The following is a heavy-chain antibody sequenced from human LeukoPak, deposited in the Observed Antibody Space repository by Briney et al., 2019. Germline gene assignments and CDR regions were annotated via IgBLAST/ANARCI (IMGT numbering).Heavy chain of an antibody. CDR1: GYSFISYW. CDR3: ARIDCSSASCLYYYGMDV. V-gene: IGHV5-10-1*01. J-gene: IGHJ6*02. Sequence: GESLKISWKGSGYSFISYWINWGRQMPGKGLEWVGRIDPSDSYTNYSPSFQGHVTISADKSISTAYLQWSSLKASDTAMYYCARIDCSSASCLYYYGMDVWGQGTTVTVSS. D-gene: IGHD2-2*01. CDR2: IDPSDSYT.